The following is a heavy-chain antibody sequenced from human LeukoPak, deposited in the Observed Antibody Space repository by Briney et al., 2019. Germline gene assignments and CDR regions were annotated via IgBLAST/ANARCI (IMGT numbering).Heavy chain of an antibody. J-gene: IGHJ6*02. D-gene: IGHD2-21*02. CDR2: IKSDGSST. V-gene: IGHV3-74*01. CDR1: GFTFSNYW. Sequence: GGSLRLSCAASGFTFSNYWMHWVRQAPGEALMWVSRIKSDGSSTTYADSVKGRFTISRDNAKNTLYLQMNSLRAEDTAVYYCSRDSLSSCGGDCYSGLDVWGQGTTVTVS. CDR3: SRDSLSSCGGDCYSGLDV.